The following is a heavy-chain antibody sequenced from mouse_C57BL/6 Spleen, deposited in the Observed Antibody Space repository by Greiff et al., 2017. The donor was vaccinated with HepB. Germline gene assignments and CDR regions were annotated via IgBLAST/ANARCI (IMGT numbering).Heavy chain of an antibody. V-gene: IGHV1-55*01. J-gene: IGHJ4*01. CDR2: IYPGSGST. D-gene: IGHD1-1*01. CDR1: GYTFTSYW. Sequence: QVQLQQPGAELVKPGASVKMSCEASGYTFTSYWITWVKQRPGQGLEWIGDIYPGSGSTNYNEKFKSKATLTVDTSSSTAYMQLSSLTSEDSAVYYCARIYYGRDYAMDYWGQGTSVTVSS. CDR3: ARIYYGRDYAMDY.